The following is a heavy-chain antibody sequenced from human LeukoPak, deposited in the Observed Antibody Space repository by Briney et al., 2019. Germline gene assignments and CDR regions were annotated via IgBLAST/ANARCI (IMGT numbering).Heavy chain of an antibody. V-gene: IGHV1-8*01. D-gene: IGHD3-9*01. Sequence: ASVKVSCEASGYTFTNDDISWVRQATGQGLEWIGKMNSNSGNTGYAQKFQGRVTMTRSTSVSTVHMELNSLTSEDTAVYFCARSASGTGYTAWGQGTLVTVSS. CDR3: ARSASGTGYTA. CDR1: GYTFTNDD. J-gene: IGHJ4*02. CDR2: MNSNSGNT.